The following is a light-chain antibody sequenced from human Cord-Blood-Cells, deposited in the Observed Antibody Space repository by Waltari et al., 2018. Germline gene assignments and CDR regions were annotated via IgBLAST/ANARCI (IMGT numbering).Light chain of an antibody. J-gene: IGLJ3*02. CDR1: SSDVGSYNL. Sequence: GQSITISCTGTSSDVGSYNLVSWYQQHPGKAPKLMIYEGSKRPSGVSNRFSGSKSGNTASLTIAGLQAEDEADYYCCSYAGSSTWVFGGGTKLTVL. CDR3: CSYAGSSTWV. V-gene: IGLV2-23*01. CDR2: EGS.